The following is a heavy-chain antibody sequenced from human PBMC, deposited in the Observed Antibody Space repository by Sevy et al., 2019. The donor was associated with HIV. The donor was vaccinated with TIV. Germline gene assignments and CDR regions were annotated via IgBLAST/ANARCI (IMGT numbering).Heavy chain of an antibody. J-gene: IGHJ4*02. CDR2: ISSGSSYI. V-gene: IGHV3-21*01. D-gene: IGHD3-10*01. CDR1: GFTFSSYT. Sequence: GGSLRLSCAASGFTFSSYTMNWVRQAPGKGLEWVSSISSGSSYIYYADSLKGRFTISRDNAKNSLYLQMNSLRAEDTALYYCARDQNYYGPGSYDYWGQGTLVTVSS. CDR3: ARDQNYYGPGSYDY.